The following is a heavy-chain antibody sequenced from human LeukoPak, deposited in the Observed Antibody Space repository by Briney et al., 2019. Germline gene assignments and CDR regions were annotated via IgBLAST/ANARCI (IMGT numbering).Heavy chain of an antibody. CDR1: GFTFSSYG. D-gene: IGHD3-10*01. J-gene: IGHJ4*01. CDR3: AKDRDRFESLDY. CDR2: IYYDGSIK. V-gene: IGHV3-33*06. Sequence: PGRSLRLSCAASGFTFSSYGMHWVRQAPGKGLEWVAVIYYDGSIKYYADSVKGRFTISRDNSKNTLYLQMNSLRAEDTALYYCAKDRDRFESLDYWGHGTQVTVSS.